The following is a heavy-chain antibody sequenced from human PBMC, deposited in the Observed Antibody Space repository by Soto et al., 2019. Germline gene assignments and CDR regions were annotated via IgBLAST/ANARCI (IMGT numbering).Heavy chain of an antibody. J-gene: IGHJ4*02. CDR3: ARGRYYGSGSYSTPYYFDY. Sequence: GSLRLSCSASRFTVSSYAMHWVRQSPGKGLYSVAVISYAGSNKYFADSVKGRFTISRDNSKKTLYLQMNRLRAEDTAVYYCARGRYYGSGSYSTPYYFDYWGQGTLVTVSS. V-gene: IGHV3-30-3*01. D-gene: IGHD3-10*01. CDR1: RFTVSSYA. CDR2: ISYAGSNK.